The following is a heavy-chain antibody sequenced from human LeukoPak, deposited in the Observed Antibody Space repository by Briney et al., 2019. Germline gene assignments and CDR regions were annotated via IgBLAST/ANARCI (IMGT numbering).Heavy chain of an antibody. CDR3: AINTMVRGVMFDY. V-gene: IGHV7-4-1*02. J-gene: IGHJ4*02. Sequence: GASVKVSCKASGYTFTSYAMNWARQAPGQGLEWMGWINTNTGNPTYAQGFTGRFVFSLDTSVSTAYLQISSLKAEDTAVYYCAINTMVRGVMFDYWGQGTLVTVSS. D-gene: IGHD3-10*01. CDR1: GYTFTSYA. CDR2: INTNTGNP.